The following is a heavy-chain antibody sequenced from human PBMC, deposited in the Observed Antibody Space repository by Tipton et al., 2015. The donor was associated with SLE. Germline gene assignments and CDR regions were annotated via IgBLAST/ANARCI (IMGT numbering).Heavy chain of an antibody. D-gene: IGHD6-13*01. CDR3: ARDWGSSYDY. J-gene: IGHJ4*02. V-gene: IGHV1-18*04. Sequence: QLVQSGAEVKKPGASVKVSCKASGYTFTGYYMHWVRQAPGQGLEWMGWISAYNGNTNYAQKFQGRVTMTTDTSTSTAYMGLRGLRSDDTAVYYCARDWGSSYDYWGQGTLVTVSS. CDR1: GYTFTGYY. CDR2: ISAYNGNT.